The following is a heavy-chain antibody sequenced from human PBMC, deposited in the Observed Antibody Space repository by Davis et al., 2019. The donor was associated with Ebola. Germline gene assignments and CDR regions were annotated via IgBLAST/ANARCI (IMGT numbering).Heavy chain of an antibody. V-gene: IGHV3-23*01. CDR2: LSAAGGTT. J-gene: IGHJ3*02. Sequence: GESLKISCVASGFSFSNYAMHWVRQAPGKGLEWVSVLSAAGGTTFYADSVKGRFTISRDNSKNTLYLQMNGLRVEDTAIYYCAKDTSNIWFDIWGQGTNVTVSS. D-gene: IGHD1-26*01. CDR1: GFSFSNYA. CDR3: AKDTSNIWFDI.